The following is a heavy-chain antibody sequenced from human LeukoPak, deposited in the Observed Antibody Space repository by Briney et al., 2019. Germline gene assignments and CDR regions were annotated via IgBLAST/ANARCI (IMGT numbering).Heavy chain of an antibody. D-gene: IGHD6-13*01. CDR2: IIPIFGTA. V-gene: IGHV1-69*05. CDR1: GGTFSSYA. J-gene: IGHJ4*02. Sequence: SVKVSCKASGGTFSSYAISWVRQAPGQGLEWMGGIIPIFGTANYAQKLQGRVTMTTDTSTSTAYMELRSLRSDDTAVYYCAREQLGGSPYFDYWGQGTLVTVSS. CDR3: AREQLGGSPYFDY.